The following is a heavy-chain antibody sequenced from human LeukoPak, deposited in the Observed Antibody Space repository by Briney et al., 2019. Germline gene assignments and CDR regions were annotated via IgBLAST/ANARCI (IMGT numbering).Heavy chain of an antibody. V-gene: IGHV1-69*13. CDR1: GGTFSSYA. J-gene: IGHJ4*02. D-gene: IGHD6-6*01. CDR2: IIPIFGTV. Sequence: SVKVSCKASGGTFSSYAISWVRQAPGQGLEWMGGIIPIFGTVNYTQKFQGRVTITADESTSTAYMELSSLRSQDTAVYYCARIFGSSSSFDYWGQGTLVTVSS. CDR3: ARIFGSSSSFDY.